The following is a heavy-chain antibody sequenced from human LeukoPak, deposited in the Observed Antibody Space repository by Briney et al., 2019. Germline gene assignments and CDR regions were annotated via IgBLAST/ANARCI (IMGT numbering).Heavy chain of an antibody. J-gene: IGHJ4*02. Sequence: PSETLSLTCAVYGGSFSGYYWSWIRQPPGKGLEWSGEINHSGSTNYNPSLKSRVTISVDTSKNQFSLKLSSVTAADTAVYYCARGKGGSYLKGYYFDYWGQGTLITVSS. CDR3: ARGKGGSYLKGYYFDY. D-gene: IGHD1-26*01. V-gene: IGHV4-34*01. CDR2: INHSGST. CDR1: GGSFSGYY.